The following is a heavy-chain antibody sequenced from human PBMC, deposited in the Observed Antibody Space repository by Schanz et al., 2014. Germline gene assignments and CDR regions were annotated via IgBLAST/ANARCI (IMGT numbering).Heavy chain of an antibody. Sequence: DVQLLESGGGLVQPGGSLRLSCAASGFTFNSYAMTWVRQAPGKGLEWVSSISHSGGSKYYADSVKGRFTISRDNSKNTLYLQMNSLRAEDTAVYYCAKDLLCGAPMPLNHLDYWGQGTLVTVSS. J-gene: IGHJ4*02. CDR2: ISHSGGSK. CDR1: GFTFNSYA. CDR3: AKDLLCGAPMPLNHLDY. V-gene: IGHV3-23*01. D-gene: IGHD2-2*01.